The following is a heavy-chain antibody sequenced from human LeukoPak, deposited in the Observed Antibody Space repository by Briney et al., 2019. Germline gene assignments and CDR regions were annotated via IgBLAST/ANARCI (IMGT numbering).Heavy chain of an antibody. J-gene: IGHJ4*02. CDR2: ISGYNGNT. D-gene: IGHD7-27*01. CDR3: ARDSPQLGIRTFDY. V-gene: IGHV1-18*04. CDR1: GYTFTTYG. Sequence: VASVSVSFTASGYTFTTYGISWVGQARGQGGEWMGWISGYNGNTKYAQKLQGRVTMTTDTSTSTAYMELRSLRSDDTAVYYCARDSPQLGIRTFDYWGQGTLVTVSS.